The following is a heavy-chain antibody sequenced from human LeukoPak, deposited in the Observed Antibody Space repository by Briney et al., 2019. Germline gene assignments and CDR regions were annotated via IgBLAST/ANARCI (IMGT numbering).Heavy chain of an antibody. CDR1: GGTFSSYA. CDR2: IIPIFGTA. CDR3: ARMAGIAAAGAQIYYYYGMDV. J-gene: IGHJ6*02. V-gene: IGHV1-69*13. Sequence: SVKVSCKASGGTFSSYAISWVRQAPGQGLEWMGGIIPIFGTANYAQKFQGRVTITADESTSTAYMELRSLRSDDTAVYYCARMAGIAAAGAQIYYYYGMDVWGQGTTVTVSS. D-gene: IGHD6-13*01.